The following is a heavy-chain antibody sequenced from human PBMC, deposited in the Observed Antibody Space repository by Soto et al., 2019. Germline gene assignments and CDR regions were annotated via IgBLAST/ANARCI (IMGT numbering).Heavy chain of an antibody. CDR3: ARSGGYYYGFDS. Sequence: SETLSLTCTVSGGSISSYYWSWIRQPPGKGLEWIGYIYYSGTKYNPSLKSRVTISEDTSKNQFSLNLSSVTAADTAVYYCARSGGYYYGFDSWGQGTLVTVSS. J-gene: IGHJ4*02. D-gene: IGHD3-10*01. CDR1: GGSISSYY. V-gene: IGHV4-59*01. CDR2: IYYSGT.